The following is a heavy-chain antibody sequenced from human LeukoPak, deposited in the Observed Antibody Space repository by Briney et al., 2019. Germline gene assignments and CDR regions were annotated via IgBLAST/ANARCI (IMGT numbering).Heavy chain of an antibody. CDR3: ARGNDY. CDR1: GYTFTSYG. V-gene: IGHV1-18*01. J-gene: IGHJ4*02. Sequence: ASVKVSCKASGYTFTSYGISWVRQAPGQGLEWMGWISAYNGNTNYAQKFQGRVTITRNTSISTAYMELSSLRSEDTAVYYCARGNDYWGQGTLVTVSS. CDR2: ISAYNGNT.